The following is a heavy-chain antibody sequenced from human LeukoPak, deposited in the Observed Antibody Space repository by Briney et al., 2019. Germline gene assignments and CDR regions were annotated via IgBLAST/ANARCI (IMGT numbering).Heavy chain of an antibody. Sequence: PSETLSLTCTVSGGSISSYYWSWIRQPPGKGLEWIGYIYYSGSTKYNPSLKSRVTISVDMSKNQFSLKLSSVTAADTAVYYCARSAGYYFDYWGQGTLVTVSS. V-gene: IGHV4-59*01. CDR3: ARSAGYYFDY. J-gene: IGHJ4*02. D-gene: IGHD1-14*01. CDR1: GGSISSYY. CDR2: IYYSGST.